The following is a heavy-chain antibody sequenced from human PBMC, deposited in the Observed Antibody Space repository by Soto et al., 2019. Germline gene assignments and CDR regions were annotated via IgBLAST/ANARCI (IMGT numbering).Heavy chain of an antibody. J-gene: IGHJ4*02. V-gene: IGHV4-59*01. Sequence: SETLSLTCTVSGGSISSYYWSWIRQPPGKGLEWIGYIYYSGSTNYNPSLKSRVTISVDTSKNQFSLKLSSVAAADTAVYYCARAMIAAAGIAPFYFDYWGQGTLVTVSS. CDR2: IYYSGST. CDR1: GGSISSYY. CDR3: ARAMIAAAGIAPFYFDY. D-gene: IGHD6-13*01.